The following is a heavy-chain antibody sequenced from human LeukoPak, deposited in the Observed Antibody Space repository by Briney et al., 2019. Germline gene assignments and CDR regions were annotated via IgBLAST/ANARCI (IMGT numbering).Heavy chain of an antibody. CDR1: GFIITIYE. D-gene: IGHD4-23*01. V-gene: IGHV3-48*03. CDR2: ISPDGSST. J-gene: IGHJ4*02. CDR3: ATYLVKTLDY. Sequence: GGSLRLSCAASGFIITIYEMNWVRQAPGKGLEWVSYISPDGSSTYYADSVKGRFTISRDNAKNSLYLQMNRLRAEDTAVYYCATYLVKTLDYWGQGTLVTVSS.